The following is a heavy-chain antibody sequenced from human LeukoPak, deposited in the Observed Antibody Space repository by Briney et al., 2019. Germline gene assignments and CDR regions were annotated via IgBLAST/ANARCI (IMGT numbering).Heavy chain of an antibody. J-gene: IGHJ4*02. D-gene: IGHD5-18*01. Sequence: GGSLRLSCAASGFTFSSYWMTWARQAPGKGLEWVANIKVDGSEKYYVDSVKGRFTISRDNAKNSLYLQMNSLRAEDTAVYYCARGGRSGYYYSYEFDYWGQGTLVTVSS. CDR3: ARGGRSGYYYSYEFDY. CDR2: IKVDGSEK. CDR1: GFTFSSYW. V-gene: IGHV3-7*03.